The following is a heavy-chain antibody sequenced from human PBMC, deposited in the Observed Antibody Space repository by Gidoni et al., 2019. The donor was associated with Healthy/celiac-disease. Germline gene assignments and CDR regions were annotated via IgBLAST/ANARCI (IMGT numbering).Heavy chain of an antibody. CDR1: GYTFTGYY. D-gene: IGHD2-15*01. V-gene: IGHV1-2*02. Sequence: QVQLVQSGAEVKKPGASVKVSCKASGYTFTGYYMHWVRQAPGQGLEWMGWINPNSGGTNYAQKFQGRVTMTRDTSISTAYMELSRLRSDDTAVYYCARRYCSGGSCYSTFDYWGQGTLVTVSS. CDR2: INPNSGGT. CDR3: ARRYCSGGSCYSTFDY. J-gene: IGHJ4*02.